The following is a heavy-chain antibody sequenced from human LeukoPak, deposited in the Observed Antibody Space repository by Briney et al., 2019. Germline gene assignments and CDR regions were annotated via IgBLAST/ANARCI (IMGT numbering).Heavy chain of an antibody. V-gene: IGHV4-4*09. CDR1: GYSISNYF. D-gene: IGHD2-2*01. Sequence: SETLSLTCTVSGYSISNYFWAWIRQPPGKGLEWIGYIYTGGSTNYDLSLKSRVTMSADTSKHQFSLRLNSVTAADTAVYYCATLYCSTTSCHVDYWGQGTLVTVSS. CDR3: ATLYCSTTSCHVDY. CDR2: IYTGGST. J-gene: IGHJ4*02.